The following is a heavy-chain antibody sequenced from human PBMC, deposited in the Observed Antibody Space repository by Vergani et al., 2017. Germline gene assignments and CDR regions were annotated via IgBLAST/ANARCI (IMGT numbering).Heavy chain of an antibody. CDR3: TTASSSLVYSAYYYYGMDV. CDR2: IKSKTDGGTT. J-gene: IGHJ6*02. V-gene: IGHV3-15*01. D-gene: IGHD2-21*01. Sequence: EVQLVESGGGLVKPGGSLRLSCAASGFTFSNAWMSWVRQAPGKGLEWVGRIKSKTDGGTTDYAAPVKGRFTISRDDSKNTLYLQMNSLKTEDTAVYYCTTASSSLVYSAYYYYGMDVWGQGTTVTVSS. CDR1: GFTFSNAW.